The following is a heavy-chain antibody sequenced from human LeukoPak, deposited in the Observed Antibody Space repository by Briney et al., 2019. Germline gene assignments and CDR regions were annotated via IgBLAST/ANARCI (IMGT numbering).Heavy chain of an antibody. D-gene: IGHD6-19*01. CDR2: IYHSGST. CDR3: ARDLSIAVAGTYFDY. J-gene: IGHJ4*02. CDR1: GYSISSGYY. V-gene: IGHV4-38-2*02. Sequence: PSETLSLTCTVSGYSISSGYYWGWIRQPPGKALEWIGSIYHSGSTYYNPSLKSRVTISVDTSKNQFSLKLSSVTAADTAVYYCARDLSIAVAGTYFDYWGQGTLVTVSS.